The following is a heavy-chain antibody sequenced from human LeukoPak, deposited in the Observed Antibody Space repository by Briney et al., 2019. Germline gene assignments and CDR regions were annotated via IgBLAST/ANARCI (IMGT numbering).Heavy chain of an antibody. Sequence: SGTLSLTCTVSGGSISSYYWSWIRQPPGKGLEWIGYIYYSGSTNYNPSLKSRVAISVDTSKNQFSLKLSSVTAADTAVYYCARGDSSSWYKVDYFDYWGQGTLVTVSS. J-gene: IGHJ4*02. CDR1: GGSISSYY. D-gene: IGHD6-13*01. CDR2: IYYSGST. V-gene: IGHV4-59*01. CDR3: ARGDSSSWYKVDYFDY.